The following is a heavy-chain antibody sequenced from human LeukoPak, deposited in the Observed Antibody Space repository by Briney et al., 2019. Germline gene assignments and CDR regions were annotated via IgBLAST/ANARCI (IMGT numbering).Heavy chain of an antibody. D-gene: IGHD6-19*01. CDR1: GFTFSSYA. CDR2: ISYDGSNK. Sequence: GGSLRLSCAASGFTFSSYAMHWVRQAPGKGLEWVAFISYDGSNKYYADSVKGRFTIPRDNSKNTLYLQMNSLRAEDTAAYYCARVIAVAGTTLDYWGQGTLVTVSS. J-gene: IGHJ4*02. V-gene: IGHV3-30-3*01. CDR3: ARVIAVAGTTLDY.